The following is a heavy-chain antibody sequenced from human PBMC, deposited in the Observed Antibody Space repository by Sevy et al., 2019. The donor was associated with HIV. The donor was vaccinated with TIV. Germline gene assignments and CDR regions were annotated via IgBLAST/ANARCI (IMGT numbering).Heavy chain of an antibody. CDR1: GFTFSSYS. CDR3: ARASSDVTDDCDFDY. Sequence: GGSLRLSCAASGFTFSSYSMNWVRQAPGKGLEWVSSISSSSSYIYYADSVKGRFTISRDNAKNSLYLQMNSLRAEDTAVYYCARASSDVTDDCDFDYWGQGTLVTVSS. CDR2: ISSSSSYI. D-gene: IGHD1-1*01. V-gene: IGHV3-21*01. J-gene: IGHJ4*02.